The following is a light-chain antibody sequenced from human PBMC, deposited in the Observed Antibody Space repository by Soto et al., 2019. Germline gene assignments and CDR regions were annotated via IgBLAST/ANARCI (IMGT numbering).Light chain of an antibody. J-gene: IGLJ3*02. CDR1: SSDVGSYNV. Sequence: QSALTQPASVSGSPGQSITISCTGTSSDVGSYNVVSWYQQHPGKAPKLMIYEGSKRPSGVSNRFSGSKSGNTASLTISGLQADDEADYYCCSYAGSSTFWVFGGGTKLTVL. CDR2: EGS. V-gene: IGLV2-23*03. CDR3: CSYAGSSTFWV.